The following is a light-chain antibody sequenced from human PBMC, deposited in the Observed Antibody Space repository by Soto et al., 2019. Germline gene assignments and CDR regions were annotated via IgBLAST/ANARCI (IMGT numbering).Light chain of an antibody. J-gene: IGKJ1*01. CDR1: QSIGNS. V-gene: IGKV1-39*01. CDR2: ATS. Sequence: DIQMTQSPYSLSASVGDRVTITCRAGQSIGNSLNSYQHKSGKAPNLLISATSNLQSRVPSRFSGSGSGTEFPLTIRSRQLEDFALYYCQQSYSSTWTCGQGPKVEI. CDR3: QQSYSSTWT.